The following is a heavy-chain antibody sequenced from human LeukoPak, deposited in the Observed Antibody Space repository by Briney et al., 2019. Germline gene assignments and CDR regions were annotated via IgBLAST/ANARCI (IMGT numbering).Heavy chain of an antibody. CDR3: ARPGGGFIQLWHY. D-gene: IGHD5-18*01. CDR1: GGSFSGYY. V-gene: IGHV4-34*01. J-gene: IGHJ4*02. CDR2: INHSGST. Sequence: PSETLSLTCAVYGGSFSGYYWSWIRQPPGKGLEWIGEINHSGSTNYNPSLKSRVTISVDTSKNQFSLKLSSVTAADTAVYYCARPGGGFIQLWHYWGQGTLVTVSS.